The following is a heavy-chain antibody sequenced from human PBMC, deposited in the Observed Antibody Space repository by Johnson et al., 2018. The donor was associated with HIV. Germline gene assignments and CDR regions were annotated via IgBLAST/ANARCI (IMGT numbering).Heavy chain of an antibody. D-gene: IGHD1-26*01. V-gene: IGHV3-30*04. Sequence: QVQLVESGGGVVQPGRSLRLSCAASGFTFSSYAMHWVRQAPGKGLEWVAVISYDGSNKYYADSVKGRFTISRDNSKNTLYLQMNRLRAEDTAVYYCAKDMGGARNAFDIWGQGTMVTVSS. CDR3: AKDMGGARNAFDI. J-gene: IGHJ3*02. CDR2: ISYDGSNK. CDR1: GFTFSSYA.